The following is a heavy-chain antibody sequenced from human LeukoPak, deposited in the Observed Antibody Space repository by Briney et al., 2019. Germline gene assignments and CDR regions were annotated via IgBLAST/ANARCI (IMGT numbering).Heavy chain of an antibody. J-gene: IGHJ1*01. CDR1: GFIFSSYG. CDR3: AKERLVTAIRGYFQH. Sequence: PGGSLRLSCAASGFIFSSYGMHWVRQAPGKGLEWVAVISYDGSNKYYADSVKGRFTISRDNSKNTLYLQMNSLRAEDTAVYYCAKERLVTAIRGYFQHWGQGTLVTVSS. CDR2: ISYDGSNK. D-gene: IGHD2-21*02. V-gene: IGHV3-30*18.